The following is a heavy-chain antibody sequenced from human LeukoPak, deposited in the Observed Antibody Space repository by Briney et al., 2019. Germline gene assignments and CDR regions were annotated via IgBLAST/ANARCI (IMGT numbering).Heavy chain of an antibody. CDR1: GGSISSYY. CDR2: SYYSGST. CDR3: ARQSISARRAFDI. D-gene: IGHD6-6*01. V-gene: IGHV4-59*08. J-gene: IGHJ3*02. Sequence: SETLSLTCSVSGGSISSYYWSWIRQPPGKGLEYIGYSYYSGSTDYNPSLKSRVTISVDTSNQFSLMLTSVTAADTAVYYCARQSISARRAFDIWGQGTMATVSS.